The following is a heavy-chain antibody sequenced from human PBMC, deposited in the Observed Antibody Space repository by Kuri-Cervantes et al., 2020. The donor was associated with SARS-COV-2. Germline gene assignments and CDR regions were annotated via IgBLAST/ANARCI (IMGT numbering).Heavy chain of an antibody. D-gene: IGHD6-19*01. CDR2: ISHTGDTT. CDR3: ATARTLAGVG. V-gene: IGHV3-23*01. J-gene: IGHJ4*02. Sequence: GASLKISCAASGFTLSSYAMSWVRQAPGKGLEWVSGISHTGDTTFYAGSVKGRFPLSRDTSRDILYLRLSSLSAEDTATCYCATARTLAGVGGGQGTLVTVSS. CDR1: GFTLSSYA.